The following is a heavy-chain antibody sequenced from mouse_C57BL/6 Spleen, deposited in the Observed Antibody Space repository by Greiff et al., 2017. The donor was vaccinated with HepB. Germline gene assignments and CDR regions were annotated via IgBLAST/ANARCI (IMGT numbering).Heavy chain of an antibody. D-gene: IGHD1-1*01. Sequence: EVKLMESGGGLVKPGGSLKLSCAASGFTFSSYAMSWVRQTPEKRLEWVATISDGGSYTYYPDNVKGRFTISRDNAKNNLYLQMSHLKSDDTAMYYCARDDYYGSSHFAYWGQGTLVTVSA. J-gene: IGHJ3*01. V-gene: IGHV5-4*01. CDR1: GFTFSSYA. CDR2: ISDGGSYT. CDR3: ARDDYYGSSHFAY.